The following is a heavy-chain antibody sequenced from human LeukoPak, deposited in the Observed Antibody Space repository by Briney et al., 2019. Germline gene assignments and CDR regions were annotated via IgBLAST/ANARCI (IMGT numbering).Heavy chain of an antibody. Sequence: ASVKVSCKASGYTFTSYDINWERQATGQGLEWMGWMNPNSGNTGYAQKFQGRVTMTRNTSISTAYMELSSLRSEDTAVYYCARGSNYYDSSGIDYWGQGTLVTVSS. V-gene: IGHV1-8*01. CDR3: ARGSNYYDSSGIDY. J-gene: IGHJ4*02. CDR2: MNPNSGNT. CDR1: GYTFTSYD. D-gene: IGHD3-22*01.